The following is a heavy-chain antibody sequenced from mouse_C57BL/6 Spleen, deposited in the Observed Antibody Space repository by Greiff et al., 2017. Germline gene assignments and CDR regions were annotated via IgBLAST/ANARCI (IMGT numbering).Heavy chain of an antibody. CDR2: ILPGSGGT. D-gene: IGHD2-2*01. CDR3: ARGLRRGDYYAMDY. Sequence: VKLVESGAELMKPGASVKLSCKATGYTFTGYWIEWVKQRPGHGLEWIGEILPGSGGTNSNEKFKGKATFTADTSSNTAYMQLSSLTTEDSAIYDCARGLRRGDYYAMDYWGQGTSVTVSS. CDR1: GYTFTGYW. V-gene: IGHV1-9*01. J-gene: IGHJ4*01.